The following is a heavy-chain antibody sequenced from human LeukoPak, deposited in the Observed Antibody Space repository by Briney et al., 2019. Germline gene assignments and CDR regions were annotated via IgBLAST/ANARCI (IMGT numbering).Heavy chain of an antibody. V-gene: IGHV1-24*01. CDR2: FDPEDGET. Sequence: ASVKVSCKVSGYTLTELSMHWVRQAPGKGLEWMGGFDPEDGETIYAQKFQGRVTMTEDTSTDTAYMELSSLRSEDTAVYYCATAPFIAVAGPYYFDYWGQGTLVTVSS. J-gene: IGHJ4*02. D-gene: IGHD6-19*01. CDR1: GYTLTELS. CDR3: ATAPFIAVAGPYYFDY.